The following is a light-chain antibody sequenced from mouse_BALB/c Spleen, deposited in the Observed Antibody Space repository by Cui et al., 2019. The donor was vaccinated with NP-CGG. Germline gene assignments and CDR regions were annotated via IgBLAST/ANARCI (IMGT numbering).Light chain of an antibody. CDR2: GTN. Sequence: QAVVTQESALPTSPGETVTLTCRSSTGAVTTSNYANWVQEKPDHFFTGLIGGTNNRVPGVPARFSGSLIGDKAALTITGAQTEDETIYFCALWYSNHWVFGGGTKLTVL. CDR1: TGAVTTSNY. V-gene: IGLV1*01. J-gene: IGLJ1*01. CDR3: ALWYSNHWV.